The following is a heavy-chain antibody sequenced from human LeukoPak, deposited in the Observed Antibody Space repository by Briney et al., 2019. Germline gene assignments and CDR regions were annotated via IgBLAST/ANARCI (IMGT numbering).Heavy chain of an antibody. D-gene: IGHD5-24*01. CDR3: ARSSIEMATINAY. J-gene: IGHJ4*02. Sequence: SVKVSCRASGGTFSSYAISWVRQAPGQGLEWMGGIIPIFGTANYAQKFQGRVTITTDESTSTAYMELSSLRSEDTAVYYCARSSIEMATINAYWGQGTLVTVSS. CDR2: IIPIFGTA. CDR1: GGTFSSYA. V-gene: IGHV1-69*05.